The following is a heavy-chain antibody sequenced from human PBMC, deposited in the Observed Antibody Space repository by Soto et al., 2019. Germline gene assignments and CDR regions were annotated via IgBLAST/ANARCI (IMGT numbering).Heavy chain of an antibody. CDR1: GFTVSSNY. CDR2: IYSGGST. CDR3: ARDNYYDSSGPGDWYFDL. V-gene: IGHV3-53*01. J-gene: IGHJ2*01. Sequence: EVQLVESGGGLIQPGGSLRLSCAASGFTVSSNYMSWVRQAPGKGLEWVSVIYSGGSTYYADSVKGRFTISRDNSKNTLYLQMNSLRAEDTAVYYCARDNYYDSSGPGDWYFDLWGRGTLVTVSS. D-gene: IGHD3-22*01.